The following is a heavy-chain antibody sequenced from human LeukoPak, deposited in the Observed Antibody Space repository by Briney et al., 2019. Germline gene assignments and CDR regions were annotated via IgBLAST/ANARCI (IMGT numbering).Heavy chain of an antibody. CDR2: IYYSGST. CDR3: ARAVITFGAAVAKGFDC. V-gene: IGHV4-59*01. J-gene: IGHJ4*02. Sequence: PSETLSLTCAVYGGSFSDYYWSWIRQPPGKGLEWIGYIYYSGSTDYNPSLKSRVTMSLDTSKNQFSLHLNSVTAADTAVYYCARAVITFGAAVAKGFDCWGQGTLVTVSS. D-gene: IGHD3-16*01. CDR1: GGSFSDYY.